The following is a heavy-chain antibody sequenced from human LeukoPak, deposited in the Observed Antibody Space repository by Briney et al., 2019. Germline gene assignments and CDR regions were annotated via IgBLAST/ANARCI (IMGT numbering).Heavy chain of an antibody. CDR3: ARKLGILTQYGMDV. D-gene: IGHD3-9*01. Sequence: GGSLRLSCAASGFTFSSYSMNWVRQAPGKGLEWVSSISSSSSYIYYADSVKGRFTISRDNAKNSLYLQMNSLRAEDTAVYYCARKLGILTQYGMDVWGQGTTVTVSS. V-gene: IGHV3-21*01. CDR1: GFTFSSYS. CDR2: ISSSSSYI. J-gene: IGHJ6*02.